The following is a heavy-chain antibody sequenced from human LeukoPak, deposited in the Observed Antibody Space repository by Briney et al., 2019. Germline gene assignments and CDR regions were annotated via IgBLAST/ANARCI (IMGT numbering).Heavy chain of an antibody. V-gene: IGHV5-51*01. D-gene: IGHD5-24*01. Sequence: GESLKISCKASGYTFTNFWIGWVRPMPGKGLEWMGIIYPSDSDTRNSPSFQGQVTISADKSISTAYLQWSSLKASDSVIYYCVRAAERTLDYWGQGTLVTVSS. CDR1: GYTFTNFW. CDR3: VRAAERTLDY. CDR2: IYPSDSDT. J-gene: IGHJ4*02.